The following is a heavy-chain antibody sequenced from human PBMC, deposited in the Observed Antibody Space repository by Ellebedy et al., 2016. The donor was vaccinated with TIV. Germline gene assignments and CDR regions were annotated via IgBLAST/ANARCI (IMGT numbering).Heavy chain of an antibody. V-gene: IGHV3-66*01. J-gene: IGHJ2*01. D-gene: IGHD3-10*02. CDR2: IYTDDTT. CDR3: ARASFYDVDLSGWYFDL. CDR1: TFTVSYSY. Sequence: GGSLRLSCAASTFTVSYSYMNWVRQAPGKGPEWVSGIYTDDTTYYADSVKGRFTISRDNAKNTLYLHIDSLGAEDTAVYYCARASFYDVDLSGWYFDLWGRGTLVTVSS.